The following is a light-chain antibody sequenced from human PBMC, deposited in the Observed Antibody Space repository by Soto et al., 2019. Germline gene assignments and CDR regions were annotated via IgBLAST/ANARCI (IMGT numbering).Light chain of an antibody. CDR3: QQYNSYSFT. V-gene: IGKV1-5*01. CDR1: QSISSS. CDR2: DAS. Sequence: DIQMTQSPSTLSASVGDRVTITCRASQSISSSLAWYQQKPGKAPNLLIYDASSLESGVPSRFSGSGSGTEFTLTIGSLQPGDFATYYCQQYNSYSFTFGGGTKVDIK. J-gene: IGKJ4*01.